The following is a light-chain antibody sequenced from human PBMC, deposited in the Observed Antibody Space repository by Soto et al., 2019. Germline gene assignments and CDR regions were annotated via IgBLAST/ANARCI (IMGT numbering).Light chain of an antibody. J-gene: IGLJ3*02. Sequence: QSALIQPPSVSGSPGQSVTISCTGTSSDVGSYDYVSWYQQHPGTVPKPMIYNVNTQPSGVSSRFYGSRSGNTASLTISGLQAEDEADYYCKSRTTRNTLVFGGGTKVTVL. CDR1: SSDVGSYDY. V-gene: IGLV2-14*01. CDR3: KSRTTRNTLV. CDR2: NVN.